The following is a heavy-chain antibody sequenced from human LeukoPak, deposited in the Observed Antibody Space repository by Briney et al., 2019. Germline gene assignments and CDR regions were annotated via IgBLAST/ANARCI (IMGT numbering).Heavy chain of an antibody. CDR3: ARGRATYDFWSGSQSYGMDV. CDR1: GYTFTSYG. D-gene: IGHD3-3*01. Sequence: ASVTVSCKASGYTFTSYGISWVRQAPGQGLEWMGWISACNGNTNYAQKLRGRVTMTTDTSTSTAYMELRSLRSDDTAVYYCARGRATYDFWSGSQSYGMDVWGQGTTVTVSS. J-gene: IGHJ6*02. V-gene: IGHV1-18*01. CDR2: ISACNGNT.